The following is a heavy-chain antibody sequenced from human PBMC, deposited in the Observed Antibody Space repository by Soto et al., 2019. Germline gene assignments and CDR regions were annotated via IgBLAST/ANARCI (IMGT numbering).Heavy chain of an antibody. CDR2: IYYSGST. J-gene: IGHJ6*03. Sequence: ETLSLTCTVSGGSFSSSSYYWGWIRQPPGKGLEWIGSIYYSGSTYYNPSLKSRVTISVDTSKNQFSLKLSSVTAADTAVYYCAREARGRFWSGYYPGTASQSRYYYYYYMDVWGKGTTVTVSS. CDR1: GGSFSSSSYY. V-gene: IGHV4-39*02. CDR3: AREARGRFWSGYYPGTASQSRYYYYYYMDV. D-gene: IGHD3-3*01.